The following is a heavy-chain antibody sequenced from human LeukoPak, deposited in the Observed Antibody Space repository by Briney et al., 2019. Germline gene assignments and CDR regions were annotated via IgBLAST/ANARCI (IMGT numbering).Heavy chain of an antibody. D-gene: IGHD3-22*01. Sequence: PGGSLRLSCTASGFTFSTYWMSWVRQAPGRGLEGVANIKQDGSEKYYVDSVKGRFTISRDNAKNSLYLQMNSLRAEDTAVYYCAREPMDYYDSSGYSLGDYWGQGTLVTVSS. CDR2: IKQDGSEK. J-gene: IGHJ4*02. V-gene: IGHV3-7*01. CDR3: AREPMDYYDSSGYSLGDY. CDR1: GFTFSTYW.